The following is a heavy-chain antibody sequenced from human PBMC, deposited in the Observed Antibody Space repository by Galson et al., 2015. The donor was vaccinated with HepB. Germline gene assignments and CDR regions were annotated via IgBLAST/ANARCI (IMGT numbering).Heavy chain of an antibody. Sequence: SLRLSCAASGFTFSNYAIHWVRQTPGKGLEWVAIIWSDESDKYYADSVKGRFTISRDNFKNTLYLQMKSLRAEDTAVYYCARLRGRLSTLYYYYAIDVWGQGTAVTVSS. D-gene: IGHD1-26*01. CDR2: IWSDESDK. CDR1: GFTFSNYA. J-gene: IGHJ6*02. CDR3: ARLRGRLSTLYYYYAIDV. V-gene: IGHV3-33*01.